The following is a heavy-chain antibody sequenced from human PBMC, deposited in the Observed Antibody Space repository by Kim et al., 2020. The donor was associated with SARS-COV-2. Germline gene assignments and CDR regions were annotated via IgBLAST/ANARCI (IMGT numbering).Heavy chain of an antibody. Sequence: GGSLRLSCAASGFTFRSYSMNWGRQAPGKGLEWVSFLSSTSSTMYYADSVKGRFTISRDNAQNSLYLQMNSLRNEDTAVYYCARHYILEVAVPAPSDFGILGQRTMVTVSS. D-gene: IGHD6-19*01. V-gene: IGHV3-48*02. CDR3: ARHYILEVAVPAPSDFGI. CDR1: GFTFRSYS. J-gene: IGHJ3*02. CDR2: LSSTSSTM.